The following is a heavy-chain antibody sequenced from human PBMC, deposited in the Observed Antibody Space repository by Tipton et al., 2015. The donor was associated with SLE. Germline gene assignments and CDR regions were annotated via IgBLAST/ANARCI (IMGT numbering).Heavy chain of an antibody. J-gene: IGHJ3*02. CDR1: GFTFSSYS. CDR3: ARDLSGYDILTGYYTLGAFDI. V-gene: IGHV3-21*01. Sequence: SLRLSCAASGFTFSSYSMNWVRQAPGKGLEWVSSISSSSSYIYYADSVKGRFTISRDNAKNSLYLQMNSLRAEDTAVYYCARDLSGYDILTGYYTLGAFDIWGQGTMVTVSS. D-gene: IGHD3-9*01. CDR2: ISSSSSYI.